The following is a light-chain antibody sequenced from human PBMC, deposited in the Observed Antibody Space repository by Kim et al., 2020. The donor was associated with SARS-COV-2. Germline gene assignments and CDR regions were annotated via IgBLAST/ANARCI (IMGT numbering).Light chain of an antibody. CDR3: ASWDDSLSGWV. Sequence: VLTQPPSASGTPGQRITISCSGSSSDIGSNTVSWYQQFPGTTPKLLIYSNTQRPSRVPDRFSGSKSGTSASLAISELQSEDEADYYCASWDDSLSGWVFGGGTQLTVL. CDR1: SSDIGSNT. CDR2: SNT. V-gene: IGLV1-44*01. J-gene: IGLJ3*02.